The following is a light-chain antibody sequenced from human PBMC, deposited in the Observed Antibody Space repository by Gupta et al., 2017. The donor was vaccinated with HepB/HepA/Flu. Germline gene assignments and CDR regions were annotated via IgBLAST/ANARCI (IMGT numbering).Light chain of an antibody. CDR2: AAS. V-gene: IGKV1-39*01. Sequence: DIQMTQSPSSLSASVGDRVTITCRASQSISSYLNWYQQKPGKAPKLLIYAASSLQSGVPSRLSGSGSGTDFTLTISSRQPEDFATYYCQQRYSTPRKLGKGTKVEIK. J-gene: IGKJ1*01. CDR1: QSISSY. CDR3: QQRYSTPRK.